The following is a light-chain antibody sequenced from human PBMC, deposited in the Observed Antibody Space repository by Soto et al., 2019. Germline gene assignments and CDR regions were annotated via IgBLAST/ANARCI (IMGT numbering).Light chain of an antibody. Sequence: AIRMTQSPSSLSASTGDRVTITCRASQGISSYLAWYQQKPGKAPKLLIYAASTLQSGVPSRFSGSGSGTDFTLTISCLQSADFATYYCPQYYSYPPTFGGGTKVEIK. CDR1: QGISSY. J-gene: IGKJ4*01. CDR3: PQYYSYPPT. CDR2: AAS. V-gene: IGKV1-8*01.